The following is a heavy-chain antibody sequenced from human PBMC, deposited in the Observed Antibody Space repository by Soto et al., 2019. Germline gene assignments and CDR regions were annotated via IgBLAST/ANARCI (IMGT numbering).Heavy chain of an antibody. V-gene: IGHV4-59*08. CDR2: IYYSGST. J-gene: IGHJ4*02. Sequence: QVQLQESGPGLVKPSETLSLTCTVSGGSISSYYWSWIRQPPGKGLKWIGYIYYSGSTNYNPSLMSRVTSSVDTSKNQFSLKLSSVTAAETAVYWCARLLGWSVDYLVQGTLGTVSS. D-gene: IGHD6-19*01. CDR1: GGSISSYY. CDR3: ARLLGWSVDY.